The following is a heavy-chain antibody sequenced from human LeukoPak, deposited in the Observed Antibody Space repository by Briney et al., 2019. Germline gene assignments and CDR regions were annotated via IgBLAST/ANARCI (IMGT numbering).Heavy chain of an antibody. Sequence: GGSLRLSCAASGFTFSSYEMNWVRQAPGKGLEWVSYISSSSSTIYYADSVKGRFTISRDNAKNSLYLQMNSLRAEDTAVYYCARGHDAFDIWGQGTMVTVSS. CDR1: GFTFSSYE. CDR2: ISSSSSTI. V-gene: IGHV3-48*01. J-gene: IGHJ3*02. CDR3: ARGHDAFDI.